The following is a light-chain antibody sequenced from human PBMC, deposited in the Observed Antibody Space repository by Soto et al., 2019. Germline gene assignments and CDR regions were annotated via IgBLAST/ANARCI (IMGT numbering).Light chain of an antibody. J-gene: IGKJ4*01. CDR1: QTISRNY. Sequence: IVLTQSPGTLSLSPGERVTLSCRASQTISRNYLAWYQQKPGLAPRLIMYHGSRRAAGTPDRFSGSGSGTDFTLTISSLEPEDFAVYYCQQRSNWPHTFGGGTKVDIK. V-gene: IGKV3D-20*02. CDR3: QQRSNWPHT. CDR2: HGS.